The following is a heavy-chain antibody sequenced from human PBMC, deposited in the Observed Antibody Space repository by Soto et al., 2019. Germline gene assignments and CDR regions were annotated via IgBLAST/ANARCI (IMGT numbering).Heavy chain of an antibody. D-gene: IGHD3-10*01. CDR1: GGSLGSTSYY. J-gene: IGHJ5*02. V-gene: IGHV4-39*07. Sequence: SETLSLTCTVSGGSLGSTSYYWGWIRQPPGKGLEWIGSIYYSGNTYYNPSLQSRVATSVDTSNNQFSLKLSSVTAADTAVYYCARRTYYYGSGFDVWFDPWGQGTLVTVSS. CDR2: IYYSGNT. CDR3: ARRTYYYGSGFDVWFDP.